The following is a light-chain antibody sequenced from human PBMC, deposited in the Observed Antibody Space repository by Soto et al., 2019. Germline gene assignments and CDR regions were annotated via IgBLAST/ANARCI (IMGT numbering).Light chain of an antibody. CDR2: DVN. J-gene: IGLJ1*01. CDR1: SSDVGSYNS. CDR3: SSFTSSTSYV. Sequence: QSALTQPASVSGSPGQSIAISCTGTSSDVGSYNSVSWYQQYPGKALKLMIHDVNNRPSGISDRFSGSKPGNTASLTISGLQAEDEADYYCSSFTSSTSYVFGTGTKVTVL. V-gene: IGLV2-14*03.